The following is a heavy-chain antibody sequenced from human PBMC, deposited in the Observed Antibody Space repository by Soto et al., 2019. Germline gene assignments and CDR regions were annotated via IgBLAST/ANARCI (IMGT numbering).Heavy chain of an antibody. CDR1: GYSFTSYA. D-gene: IGHD4-17*01. V-gene: IGHV1-3*01. CDR3: GMRNNHDYCFYECIAY. J-gene: IGHJ4*02. CDR2: INAGNGNT. Sequence: ASVKVSCKATGYSFTSYAMHWERQAPGQRLEWMGWINAGNGNTKYSQKFQGRVTITRDTSASTAYRELSSLRPEDTAVYYCGMRNNHDYCFYECIAYWRQVTLFPVSS.